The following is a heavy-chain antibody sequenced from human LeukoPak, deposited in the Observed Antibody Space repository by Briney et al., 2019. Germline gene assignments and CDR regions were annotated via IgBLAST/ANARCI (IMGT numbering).Heavy chain of an antibody. CDR2: ISSDGSKK. J-gene: IGHJ4*02. CDR3: AKGRQYSFDYLIDY. D-gene: IGHD3-9*01. V-gene: IGHV3-30*18. Sequence: GGSLRLSCAASGFTVSSNYMSWVRQAPGKGLEWVAVISSDGSKKNYADSVKGRLTLSRDNSKNTVYLQVDSLRTEDTAVYYCAKGRQYSFDYLIDYWGQGTLVTVSS. CDR1: GFTVSSNY.